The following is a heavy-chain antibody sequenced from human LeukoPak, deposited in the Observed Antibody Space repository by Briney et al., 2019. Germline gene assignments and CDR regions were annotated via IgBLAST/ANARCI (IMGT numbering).Heavy chain of an antibody. V-gene: IGHV4-34*01. Sequence: PSETLSLTCAVSGGSFSGYYWSWIRQPPGKGLEWIGEINHSGSTNYNPSLKSRVTISVDTSKNQFSLKLSSVTAADTAVYYCARAPWIQLWSNYYYYYMDVWGKGTTVTVSS. CDR3: ARAPWIQLWSNYYYYYMDV. CDR1: GGSFSGYY. J-gene: IGHJ6*03. CDR2: INHSGST. D-gene: IGHD5-18*01.